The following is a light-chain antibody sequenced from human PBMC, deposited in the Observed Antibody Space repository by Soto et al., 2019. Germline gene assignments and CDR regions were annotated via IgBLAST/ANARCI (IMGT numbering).Light chain of an antibody. CDR2: AAS. Sequence: DLQMTQSPSSLSASVGDRVTITCRASRSISSYLNWYQQKPGKAPKLLIYAASSLQSGVPSRFSGSGSGTDFTLTISSLQPEDFASYYCQKSYSTPPYTFGQGTKLDIK. CDR3: QKSYSTPPYT. V-gene: IGKV1-39*01. J-gene: IGKJ2*01. CDR1: RSISSY.